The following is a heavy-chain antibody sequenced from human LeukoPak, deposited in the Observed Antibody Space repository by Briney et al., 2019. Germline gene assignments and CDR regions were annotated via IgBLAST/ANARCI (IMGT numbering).Heavy chain of an antibody. Sequence: GESLKISRKGSGYSFTSYWIGWVRQMPGKGLEWMGIIYPGDSDIRYSPSFQGQVTISADKSISTAYLQRSSLKASDTAMYYCASPQCLVSGAFDIWGQGTMVTVSS. CDR3: ASPQCLVSGAFDI. J-gene: IGHJ3*02. CDR2: IYPGDSDI. CDR1: GYSFTSYW. V-gene: IGHV5-51*01. D-gene: IGHD6-19*01.